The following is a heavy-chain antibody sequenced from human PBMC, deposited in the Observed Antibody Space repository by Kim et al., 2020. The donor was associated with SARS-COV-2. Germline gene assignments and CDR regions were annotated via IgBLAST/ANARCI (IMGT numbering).Heavy chain of an antibody. V-gene: IGHV3-48*03. CDR1: GFTFSSYE. CDR2: ISSSGSTI. Sequence: GGSLRLSCAASGFTFSSYEMNWVRQAPGKGLEWVSYISSSGSTIYYADSVKGRFTISRDNAKNSLYLQMNSLRAEDTAVYYCARDPEVDIVATMFDYWGQGTLVTVSS. D-gene: IGHD5-12*01. CDR3: ARDPEVDIVATMFDY. J-gene: IGHJ4*02.